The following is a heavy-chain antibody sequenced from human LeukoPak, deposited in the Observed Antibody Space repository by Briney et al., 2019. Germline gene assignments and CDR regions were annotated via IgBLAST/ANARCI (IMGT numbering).Heavy chain of an antibody. CDR2: ISSSSSYI. CDR1: GFTFSSYS. CDR3: ATSMAQDVDAFHI. J-gene: IGHJ3*02. D-gene: IGHD2-21*01. V-gene: IGHV3-21*01. Sequence: GGSLRLSCAGSGFTFSSYSMNWVRQAPGKGLEWVSCISSSSSYIYYADSVKGRFTISRDNAKNSLYLQMNNLRAEDTAMFYCATSMAQDVDAFHIWGQGTMVTVSS.